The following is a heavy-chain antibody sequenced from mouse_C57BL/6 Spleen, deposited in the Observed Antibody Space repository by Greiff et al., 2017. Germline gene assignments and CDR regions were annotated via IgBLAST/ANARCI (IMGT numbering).Heavy chain of an antibody. J-gene: IGHJ2*01. CDR2: IYPGNGDT. D-gene: IGHD2-3*01. V-gene: IGHV1-12*01. CDR3: AREGLVGYDGYYDYFDY. CDR1: GYTFTGYN. Sequence: QSGAELVRPGASVKMSCKASGYTFTGYNMHWVKQTPRQGLECIGAIYPGNGDTSYNQKFKGKATLTVDKSSSTAYLQLSSLTSEDSAVYFCAREGLVGYDGYYDYFDYWGQGTTLTVSS.